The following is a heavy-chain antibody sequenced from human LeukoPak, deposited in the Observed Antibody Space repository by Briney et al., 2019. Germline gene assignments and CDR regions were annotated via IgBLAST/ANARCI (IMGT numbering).Heavy chain of an antibody. CDR3: TRVLTNCSETSCSPFDY. CDR1: GFTFSSYS. J-gene: IGHJ4*02. CDR2: ISSDSTYI. D-gene: IGHD2-2*01. V-gene: IGHV3-21*04. Sequence: GGTLRLSRAASGFTFSSYSMNWVRQAPGKGLEWVSAISSDSTYISYTDSVRGRFTISRDNAKYSLFLQMNSLKTEDTAVYFCTRVLTNCSETSCSPFDYWGRGTLVTVSS.